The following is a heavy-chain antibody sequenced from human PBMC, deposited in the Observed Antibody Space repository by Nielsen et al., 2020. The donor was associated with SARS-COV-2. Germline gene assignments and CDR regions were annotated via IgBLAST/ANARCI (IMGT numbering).Heavy chain of an antibody. J-gene: IGHJ5*02. D-gene: IGHD3-10*01. Sequence: ASVKVSCKASGYTSTGHYMHWMRQAPGQGPEWLGRVNPNSGATNYAQKFQGRVTLTRDASINTTYMELTRLTSDDTAVYYCARVRSSSGIWFDPWGQGTLVVVSS. CDR3: ARVRSSSGIWFDP. CDR1: GYTSTGHY. V-gene: IGHV1-2*06. CDR2: VNPNSGAT.